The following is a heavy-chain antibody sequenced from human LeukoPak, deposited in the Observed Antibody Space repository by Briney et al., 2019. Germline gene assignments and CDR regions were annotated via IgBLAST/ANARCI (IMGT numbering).Heavy chain of an antibody. J-gene: IGHJ4*02. CDR3: ARESAANFDY. CDR2: INPNSGGT. Sequence: ASVKVSCKXSGYTFTGYYMHWVRQAPGQGLEWMGRINPNSGGTNYAQKFQGRVTMTRDTSISTAYMELSRLRSEDTAVYYCARESAANFDYWGQGTLVTVSS. CDR1: GYTFTGYY. V-gene: IGHV1-2*06. D-gene: IGHD5-18*01.